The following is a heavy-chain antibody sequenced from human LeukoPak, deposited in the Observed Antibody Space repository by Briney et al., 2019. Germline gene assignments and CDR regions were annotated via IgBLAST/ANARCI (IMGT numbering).Heavy chain of an antibody. V-gene: IGHV4-34*01. CDR2: INHSGST. CDR1: GGSFSGYY. CDR3: ATTSPRGAFDI. Sequence: SETLSLTCAVYGGSFSGYYWSWIRQPPGKGLEWIGEINHSGSTNYNPSLKSRVTMSVDTSKNQFSLKLSSVTAADTAVYYCATTSPRGAFDIWGQGTMVTVSS. J-gene: IGHJ3*02.